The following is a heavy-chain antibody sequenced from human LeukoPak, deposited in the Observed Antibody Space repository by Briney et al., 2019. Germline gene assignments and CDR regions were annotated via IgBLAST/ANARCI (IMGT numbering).Heavy chain of an antibody. CDR1: GGPITSSSYY. CDR3: ARAGYCGSTTCPDAFDI. D-gene: IGHD2-2*01. CDR2: IYYRGRT. V-gene: IGHV4-39*07. J-gene: IGHJ3*02. Sequence: PSETLSLTCTVSGGPITSSSYYWGWIRQPPGKGLEWIGSIYYRGRTYYNTALKSRVTISVDTSKNQLSLKLSSVTAADTAVYYCARAGYCGSTTCPDAFDIWGQGTKVTVSS.